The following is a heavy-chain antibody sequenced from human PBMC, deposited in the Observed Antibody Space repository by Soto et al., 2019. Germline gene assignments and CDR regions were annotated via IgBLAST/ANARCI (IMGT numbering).Heavy chain of an antibody. Sequence: SETLSLTCTVSGGSVSNSNSYWGWIRQSPGKGLEWIWSVYYRGRSYSKSSVKSRVTISVYTSKNQFSLNLNSVTASDTAVYYCVSQRTSVLTQAYFDYWGPGALVTVSS. V-gene: IGHV4-39*01. J-gene: IGHJ4*02. CDR2: VYYRGRS. D-gene: IGHD2-8*01. CDR1: GGSVSNSNSY. CDR3: VSQRTSVLTQAYFDY.